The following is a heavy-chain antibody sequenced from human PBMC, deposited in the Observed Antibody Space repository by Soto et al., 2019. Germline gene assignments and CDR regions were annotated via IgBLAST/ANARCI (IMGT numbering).Heavy chain of an antibody. CDR1: GYSFTGYY. CDR3: ARGDYGTGGYPFPYFDY. CDR2: INPDSGAT. Sequence: HEHLVQSGAEVKRPGASLKVSCKASGYSFTGYYIHWVRQAPGQGLEWMGWINPDSGATNYAQNFQGGVTLTSDTSISTASMDLTSLTSDDTAVYYCARGDYGTGGYPFPYFDYSGQGTLVIVSS. D-gene: IGHD2-8*02. V-gene: IGHV1-2*02. J-gene: IGHJ4*02.